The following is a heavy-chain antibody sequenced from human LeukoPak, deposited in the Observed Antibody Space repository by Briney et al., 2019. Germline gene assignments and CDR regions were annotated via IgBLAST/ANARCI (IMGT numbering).Heavy chain of an antibody. D-gene: IGHD6-13*01. CDR3: ARPGVAAADLGH. J-gene: IGHJ1*01. V-gene: IGHV3-74*01. CDR2: INSDGSGT. CDR1: GFTFSSYW. Sequence: GGSLRLSCAASGFTFSSYWMHWVRQAPGKGLVWVSSINSDGSGTDYAGSVKGRFTISRDNAKGTLYLQMNSLRAEDTAVYYCARPGVAAADLGHWGQGTLVTVSS.